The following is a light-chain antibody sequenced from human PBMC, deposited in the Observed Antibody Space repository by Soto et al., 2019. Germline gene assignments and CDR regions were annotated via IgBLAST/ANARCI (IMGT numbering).Light chain of an antibody. V-gene: IGLV2-14*01. CDR2: EVS. CDR3: SSYTRSSTLVA. Sequence: QSALTQPASVSGSPGQSITISCTGTSSDVGGYKYGSWYQQHPGKAPKLMIYEVSNRPSGVSNRFSGSKSGNTASLTISGLQAEDEADYYCSSYTRSSTLVAFGTGTKVTVL. J-gene: IGLJ1*01. CDR1: SSDVGGYKY.